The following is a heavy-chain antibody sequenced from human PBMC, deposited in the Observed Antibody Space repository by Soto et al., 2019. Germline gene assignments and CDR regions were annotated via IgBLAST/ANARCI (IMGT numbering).Heavy chain of an antibody. V-gene: IGHV4-34*01. CDR3: ARDLKAIFGVAIAV. J-gene: IGHJ4*02. CDR2: INHSGST. D-gene: IGHD3-3*01. Sequence: QVQLQQWGAGLLKPSETLSLTCAVYGGSFSGYYWSWIRQPPGKGLEWIGEINHSGSTNYNPSLKSRVTISVDTSKNQFSLKLSSVTAADTAVYYCARDLKAIFGVAIAVWGQGTLVTVSS. CDR1: GGSFSGYY.